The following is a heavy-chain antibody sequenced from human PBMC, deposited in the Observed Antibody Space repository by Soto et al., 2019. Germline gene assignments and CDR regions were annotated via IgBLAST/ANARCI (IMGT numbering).Heavy chain of an antibody. V-gene: IGHV4-39*01. D-gene: IGHD6-13*01. CDR3: AILPGPIAAAGIYYYYGMDV. CDR2: IFYSGST. J-gene: IGHJ6*02. CDR1: GGSISSSSYY. Sequence: SETLSLTCTVSGGSISSSSYYWGWIRQPPGKGLEWIGSIFYSGSTYYNPSLKSRVTISVDTSKNLFSLKLSSVTAADTAVYYCAILPGPIAAAGIYYYYGMDVWGQGTTVTVSS.